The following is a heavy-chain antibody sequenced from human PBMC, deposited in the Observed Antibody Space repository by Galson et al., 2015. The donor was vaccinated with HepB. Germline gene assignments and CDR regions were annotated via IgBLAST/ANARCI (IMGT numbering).Heavy chain of an antibody. Sequence: SVKVSCKASGYTFTSYAMHWVRQAPGQRLEWMGWINAGNGNTKYSQKFQGRVTITRDTSASTAYMELSSLRAEDTAVYYCALLTPEDYYYYYMDVWGKGTTVTVSS. CDR1: GYTFTSYA. D-gene: IGHD2-15*01. CDR2: INAGNGNT. V-gene: IGHV1-3*01. J-gene: IGHJ6*03. CDR3: ALLTPEDYYYYYMDV.